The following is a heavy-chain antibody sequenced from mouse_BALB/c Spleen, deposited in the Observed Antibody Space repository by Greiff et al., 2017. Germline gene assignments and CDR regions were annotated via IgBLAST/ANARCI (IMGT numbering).Heavy chain of an antibody. Sequence: SGAELARPGASVKLSCKASGYTFTSYWMQWVKQRPGQGLEWIGAIYPGDGDTRYTQKFKGKATLTADKSSSTAYMQLSSLASEDSAVYYCARSVYDYDGYAMDYWGQGTSVTVSS. CDR1: GYTFTSYW. V-gene: IGHV1-87*01. J-gene: IGHJ4*01. D-gene: IGHD2-4*01. CDR3: ARSVYDYDGYAMDY. CDR2: IYPGDGDT.